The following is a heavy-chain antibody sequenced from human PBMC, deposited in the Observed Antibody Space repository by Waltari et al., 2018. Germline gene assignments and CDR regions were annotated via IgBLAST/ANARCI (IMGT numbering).Heavy chain of an antibody. CDR2: IYYSGST. D-gene: IGHD1-26*01. Sequence: QLQLQESGPGLVKPSETLSLTCTVSGGSISSSSYYWGWIREPPGKGLEWIGSIYYSGSTSYNPSLKSRVTISVDTSKNQFSLKLSSVTAADTAVYYCARDSIVGATGGFDYWGQGTLVTVSS. J-gene: IGHJ4*02. V-gene: IGHV4-39*07. CDR3: ARDSIVGATGGFDY. CDR1: GGSISSSSYY.